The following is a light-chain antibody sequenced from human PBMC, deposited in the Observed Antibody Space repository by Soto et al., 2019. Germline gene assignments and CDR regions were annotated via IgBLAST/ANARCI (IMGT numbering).Light chain of an antibody. Sequence: EIVMTQSPATLSVSPGERATLSCRASQSVGSNLAWYQQKPGQAPRLLIYVASTRATGIPARFSGSGSGTEFTLTIGSLQSEDFAVYYCQQYNNWPRTFGQGTKVEIQ. J-gene: IGKJ1*01. CDR3: QQYNNWPRT. CDR2: VAS. V-gene: IGKV3-15*01. CDR1: QSVGSN.